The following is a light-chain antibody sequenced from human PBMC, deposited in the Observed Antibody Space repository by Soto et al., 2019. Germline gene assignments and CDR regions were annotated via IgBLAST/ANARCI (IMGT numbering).Light chain of an antibody. CDR3: LQHNNYPWT. J-gene: IGKJ1*01. Sequence: DIQMTQSPSSLSASVGDRVTITCRASQAIRNDVGWYQQKPGKDPKRLIYVASRLESGVPSRFSGSGFGTEFTLTISGLQPEDVATYYGLQHNNYPWTLGQGTRVEIK. CDR1: QAIRND. V-gene: IGKV1-17*01. CDR2: VAS.